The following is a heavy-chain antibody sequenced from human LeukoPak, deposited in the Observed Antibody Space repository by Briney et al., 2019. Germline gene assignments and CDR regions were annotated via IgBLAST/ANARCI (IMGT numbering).Heavy chain of an antibody. CDR3: ARRGTETTSYYYGSGSYYLDY. Sequence: KGGESLKISCKGSGYSFTSYWIGWVRQMPGKGLEWMGIVYPGDSDTRYSPSFQGQVTISADKSISTAYLQWSSLKASDTAMYYCARRGTETTSYYYGSGSYYLDYWGQGTLVTVSS. V-gene: IGHV5-51*01. D-gene: IGHD3-10*01. CDR2: VYPGDSDT. CDR1: GYSFTSYW. J-gene: IGHJ4*02.